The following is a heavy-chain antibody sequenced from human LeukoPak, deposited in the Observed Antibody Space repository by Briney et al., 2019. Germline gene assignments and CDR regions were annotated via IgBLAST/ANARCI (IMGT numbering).Heavy chain of an antibody. D-gene: IGHD3-22*01. CDR2: ISYSGTT. CDR1: GGSIGSSGYF. Sequence: SETLSLTCTVSGGSIGSSGYFWGWIRQPPGKGLEWIGSISYSGTTYYNPSLESRVTISVDTSKNQFSLELNPVTPEDTAVYYCARGYYDSSGQVFIDYWGQGTLVTVSS. V-gene: IGHV4-39*01. J-gene: IGHJ4*02. CDR3: ARGYYDSSGQVFIDY.